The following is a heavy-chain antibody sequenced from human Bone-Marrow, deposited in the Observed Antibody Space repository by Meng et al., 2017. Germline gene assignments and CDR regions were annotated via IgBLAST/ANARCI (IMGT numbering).Heavy chain of an antibody. CDR1: GDSVSTNSAA. CDR3: ARDPAAFDF. D-gene: IGHD6-25*01. CDR2: TYYKYKWYN. J-gene: IGHJ4*02. Sequence: QVQLQQSCPGLVKTSQTLSPTCAISGDSVSTNSAAWNWIRQSPSRGLEWLGRTYYKYKWYNDYAESVKSRITINPDTSRNQFSLQLNSVTPEDTAVYYCARDPAAFDFWGQGILVTVSS. V-gene: IGHV6-1*01.